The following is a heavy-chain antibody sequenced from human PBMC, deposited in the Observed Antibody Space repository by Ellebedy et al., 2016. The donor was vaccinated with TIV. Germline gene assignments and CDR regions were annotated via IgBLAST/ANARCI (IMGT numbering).Heavy chain of an antibody. J-gene: IGHJ6*02. CDR1: GFTFSSYD. CDR2: IGTAGDT. Sequence: GESLKISCAASGFTFSSYDMHWVRQATGKGLEWVSAIGTAGDTYYPGSVKGRFTISRDNAKNSLYLQMNSLRAEDTAVYYCARGDGEWLLSLGMDVWGQGTTVTVSS. CDR3: ARGDGEWLLSLGMDV. V-gene: IGHV3-13*01. D-gene: IGHD3-3*01.